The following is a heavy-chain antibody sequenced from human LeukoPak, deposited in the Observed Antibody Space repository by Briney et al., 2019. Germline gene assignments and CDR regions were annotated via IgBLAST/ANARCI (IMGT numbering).Heavy chain of an antibody. D-gene: IGHD2-15*01. CDR1: GYTFTGYY. CDR2: INPNSGGT. Sequence: ASVKVSCKASGYTFTGYYMHWVRQAPGPGLEWMGWINPNSGGTNYAQKFQGRVTMTRDTSISTAYMELCRLRSDYTAVYYCARDQGRPDWYFDLWGRGTLVTVSS. V-gene: IGHV1-2*02. J-gene: IGHJ2*01. CDR3: ARDQGRPDWYFDL.